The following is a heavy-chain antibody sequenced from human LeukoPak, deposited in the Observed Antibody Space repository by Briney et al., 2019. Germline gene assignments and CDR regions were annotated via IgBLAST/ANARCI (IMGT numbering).Heavy chain of an antibody. V-gene: IGHV1-2*02. Sequence: ASVKVSCKASGYSFTYHYLHWLRQAPGQGLEWMGWIHPNSGDTNYAQNFQGRVSLTRDTSISTAYMELIRLRSDDTAVYYCARDHNWGPDYWGQGTLVSVSS. CDR2: IHPNSGDT. CDR3: ARDHNWGPDY. CDR1: GYSFTYHY. D-gene: IGHD7-27*01. J-gene: IGHJ4*02.